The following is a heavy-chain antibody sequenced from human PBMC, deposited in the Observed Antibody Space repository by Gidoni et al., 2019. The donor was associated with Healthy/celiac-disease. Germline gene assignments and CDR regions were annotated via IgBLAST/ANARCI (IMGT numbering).Heavy chain of an antibody. V-gene: IGHV4-59*01. CDR2: SYYRGST. Sequence: QVQLQESVPGLVNPPETLSLTCTVSRGSISSYYWSWIRQPPGKGLEGIGYSYYRGSTNDNPSLKSRVTISVDTSKNQFSLKLSSVTAADTAVYYCALSGYSSIFDYWGQGTLVTVSS. J-gene: IGHJ4*02. CDR3: ALSGYSSIFDY. D-gene: IGHD5-12*01. CDR1: RGSISSYY.